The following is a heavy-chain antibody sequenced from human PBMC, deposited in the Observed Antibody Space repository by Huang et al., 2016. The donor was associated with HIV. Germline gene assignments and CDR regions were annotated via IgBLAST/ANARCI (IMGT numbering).Heavy chain of an antibody. CDR2: IYDTGTT. J-gene: IGHJ5*02. V-gene: IGHV4-30-4*08. Sequence: QVQLQESGPGPVKPSQTLSLTCTVSGDSIRRGGYLWSWIRQSPGKGLEWIGSIYDTGTTSYNPSLRSRVTMSVDTSKNQFSLRLTSVTAEDTAVYYCARDRITQCNGGRCYSDWSDPWGQGTLVIVSS. CDR1: GDSIRRGGYL. D-gene: IGHD2-15*01. CDR3: ARDRITQCNGGRCYSDWSDP.